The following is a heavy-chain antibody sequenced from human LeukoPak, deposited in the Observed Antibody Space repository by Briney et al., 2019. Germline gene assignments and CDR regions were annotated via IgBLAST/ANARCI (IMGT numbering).Heavy chain of an antibody. D-gene: IGHD2-15*01. Sequence: ASVKVSCKASGYTLTSYAMHWVRQAPGQRLEWMGWINAGNGNTKYSQKFQGRVTITRDTSASTAYMELSSLRSEDTAVYYCATWGYCSGGSCYSSAFDIWGQGTMVTVSS. J-gene: IGHJ3*02. CDR2: INAGNGNT. CDR1: GYTLTSYA. V-gene: IGHV1-3*01. CDR3: ATWGYCSGGSCYSSAFDI.